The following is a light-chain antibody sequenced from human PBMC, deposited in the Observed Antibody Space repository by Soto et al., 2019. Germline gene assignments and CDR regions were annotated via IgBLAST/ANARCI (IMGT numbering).Light chain of an antibody. V-gene: IGLV2-8*01. CDR3: GSWDSSLSAYV. CDR1: KNDIGLYDF. J-gene: IGLJ1*01. CDR2: EVV. Sequence: QSVLTQPPSASGSPGQSVTISCTGTKNDIGLYDFVSWYQHHPGKAPRLIIYEVVQRPSGVPDRFSGSKSGNTASLTVSGLQAADEADYYCGSWDSSLSAYVFGTGTKVTVL.